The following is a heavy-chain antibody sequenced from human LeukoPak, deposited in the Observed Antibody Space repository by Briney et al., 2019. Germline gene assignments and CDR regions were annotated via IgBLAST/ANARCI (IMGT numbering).Heavy chain of an antibody. CDR2: IKQDGSEK. J-gene: IGHJ4*02. D-gene: IGHD3-22*01. CDR3: ARETYDCSGYKPLDY. Sequence: GGSLRLSCAASGFTFSSYWMSWVRQAPGKGLEWVANIKQDGSEKYYVDSVKGRFTISRDNAKNSLYLQMNSLRAEDTAVYYCARETYDCSGYKPLDYWGQGTLVTVSS. CDR1: GFTFSSYW. V-gene: IGHV3-7*03.